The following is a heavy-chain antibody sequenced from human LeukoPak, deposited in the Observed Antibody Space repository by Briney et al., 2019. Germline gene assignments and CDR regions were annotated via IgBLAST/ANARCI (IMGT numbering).Heavy chain of an antibody. CDR1: GFTVSSNY. Sequence: PGGSLRLSCAASGFTVSSNYMNWVRQAPGKGLEWVSVIYSGGNTYYADSVKGRFTIFRDNSKNTLYLQMDSLRAEDTAVYYCARDLRGSGDWGQGTLVTVSS. CDR2: IYSGGNT. D-gene: IGHD3-10*01. J-gene: IGHJ4*02. CDR3: ARDLRGSGD. V-gene: IGHV3-53*01.